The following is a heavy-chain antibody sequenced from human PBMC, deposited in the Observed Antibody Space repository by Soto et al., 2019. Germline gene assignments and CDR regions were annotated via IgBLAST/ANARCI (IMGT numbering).Heavy chain of an antibody. CDR2: ISSKGGST. Sequence: EVQLVESGGGLVQPGGSLRLSCAASGFTVSSYSMHWVRQAPGKGLEYVSAISSKGGSTSYANSVKGRLTISRDNSKNMLYLQMGSLRAEDMAVYYCGGYSGDGIWSWGQGTLVTVSS. D-gene: IGHD1-26*01. V-gene: IGHV3-64*01. J-gene: IGHJ5*02. CDR1: GFTVSSYS. CDR3: GGYSGDGIWS.